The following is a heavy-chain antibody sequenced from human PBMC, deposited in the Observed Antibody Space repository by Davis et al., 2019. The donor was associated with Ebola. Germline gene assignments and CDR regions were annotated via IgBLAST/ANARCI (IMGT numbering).Heavy chain of an antibody. D-gene: IGHD5-12*01. CDR1: GGSFSGYY. J-gene: IGHJ6*02. CDR3: ASLKQWLRGDV. Sequence: SETLSLTCAVYGGSFSGYYWSWIRQPPGKGLEWIGYIYYSGSTNYNPSLKSRVTISVDTSKNQFSLKLSSVTAADTAVYYCASLKQWLRGDVWGQGTTVTVSS. CDR2: IYYSGST. V-gene: IGHV4-59*12.